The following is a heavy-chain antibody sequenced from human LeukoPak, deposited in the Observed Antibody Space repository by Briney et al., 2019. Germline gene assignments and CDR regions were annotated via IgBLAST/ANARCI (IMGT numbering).Heavy chain of an antibody. V-gene: IGHV3-74*03. CDR3: ARDYAGSPDY. Sequence: GGSLRLSCTAAGFTFSTYWINWVRQSPGKGLVWVALINGDGSTTTHADSVKGRFTISRDNAKNTAYLQMNSLRDEDTAVYFCARDYAGSPDYWGQGTLVTVSA. J-gene: IGHJ4*02. CDR2: INGDGSTT. CDR1: GFTFSTYW. D-gene: IGHD3-10*01.